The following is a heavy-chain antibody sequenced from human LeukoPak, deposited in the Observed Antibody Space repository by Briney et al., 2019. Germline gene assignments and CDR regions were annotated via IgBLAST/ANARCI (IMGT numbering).Heavy chain of an antibody. CDR2: ISSSSSTI. J-gene: IGHJ5*02. Sequence: GGSLRLSCAASGFTFSNSWMSWVRQAPGKGLEWVSYISSSSSTIYYADSVKGRFTISRDNAKNSLYLQMNSLRDEDTAVYYCARDLGGYSYGIMRKKDQDWFDPWGQGTLVTVSS. CDR3: ARDLGGYSYGIMRKKDQDWFDP. D-gene: IGHD5-18*01. CDR1: GFTFSNSW. V-gene: IGHV3-48*02.